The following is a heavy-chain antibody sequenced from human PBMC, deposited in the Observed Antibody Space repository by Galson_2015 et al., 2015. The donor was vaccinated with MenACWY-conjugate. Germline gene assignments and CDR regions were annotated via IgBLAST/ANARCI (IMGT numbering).Heavy chain of an antibody. Sequence: SGAEVKKPGESLKISWKGSGYSFTNYWVGWGRQMPGEGLEWIGIVYPSDADSRYSPSFEGEVTMSANKSISTAYLQWSSMKASDTAIYYCARRLASCGGDCYSGFDYWGQGTLVTVSS. CDR1: GYSFTNYW. CDR2: VYPSDADS. D-gene: IGHD2-21*02. V-gene: IGHV5-51*01. J-gene: IGHJ4*02. CDR3: ARRLASCGGDCYSGFDY.